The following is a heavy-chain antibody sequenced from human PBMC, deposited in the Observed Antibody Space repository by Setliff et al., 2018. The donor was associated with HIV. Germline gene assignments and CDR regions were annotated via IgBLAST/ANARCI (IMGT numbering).Heavy chain of an antibody. D-gene: IGHD1-26*01. CDR3: ARHYNVNYYVRKDFDY. Sequence: SETLSLTCSVSGASISSSSYYWGWIRQPPGKGLEWIGSIYYTGSIYYNPSLKSRVTISVDTSKNQFSLKLSSVTAADTAVYYCARHYNVNYYVRKDFDYWGQGTLVTVSS. CDR2: IYYTGSI. V-gene: IGHV4-39*01. CDR1: GASISSSSYY. J-gene: IGHJ4*02.